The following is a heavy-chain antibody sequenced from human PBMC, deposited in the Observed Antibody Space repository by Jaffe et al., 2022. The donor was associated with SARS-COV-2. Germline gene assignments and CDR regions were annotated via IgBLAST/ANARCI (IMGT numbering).Heavy chain of an antibody. CDR1: GGSISSGGYS. V-gene: IGHV4-30-2*01. J-gene: IGHJ4*02. D-gene: IGHD6-19*01. CDR3: ARAAAGSRRAYYFDY. CDR2: IYHSGST. Sequence: QLQLQESGSGLVKPSQTLSLTCAVSGGSISSGGYSWSWIRQPPGKGLEWIGYIYHSGSTYYNPSLKSRVTISVDRSKNQFSLKLSSVTAADTAVYYCARAAAGSRRAYYFDYWGQGTLVTVSS.